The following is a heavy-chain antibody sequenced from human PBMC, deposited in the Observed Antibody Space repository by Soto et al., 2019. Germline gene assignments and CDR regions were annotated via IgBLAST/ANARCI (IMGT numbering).Heavy chain of an antibody. CDR3: ARGTPPDY. CDR2: IWYDGSNK. D-gene: IGHD1-1*01. CDR1: GFTFSTYG. Sequence: GGSLRLSCAASGFTFSTYGMYWVRQAPGKGLEWVAVIWYDGSNKYYGDSVKGRFTISRDNSKNTLYLQMNSLRVEDTAVYYCARGTPPDYWGQGTLVTVSS. V-gene: IGHV3-33*07. J-gene: IGHJ4*02.